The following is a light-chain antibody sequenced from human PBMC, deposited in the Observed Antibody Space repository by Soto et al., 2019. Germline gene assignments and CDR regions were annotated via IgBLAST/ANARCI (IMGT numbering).Light chain of an antibody. CDR2: AAS. CDR1: QSVSSSH. J-gene: IGKJ5*01. V-gene: IGKV3-20*01. CDR3: QQYGYSPIT. Sequence: EILLTPSPGTLSLSPGERATLSCRASQSVSSSHLAWYQHKPGQAPRLLIYAASSRATGSPDRFSGGGSGTEFTLTISRLQPEDFAVYYCQQYGYSPITFGQGTRLEIK.